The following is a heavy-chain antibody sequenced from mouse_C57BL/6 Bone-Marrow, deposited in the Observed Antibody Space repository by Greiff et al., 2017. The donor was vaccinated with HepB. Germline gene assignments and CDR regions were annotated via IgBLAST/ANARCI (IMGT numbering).Heavy chain of an antibody. CDR3: ARESLGYYYAMDY. CDR2: ILPGSGST. J-gene: IGHJ4*01. Sequence: QVQLQQSGAELMKPGASVKLSCKATGYTFTGYWIEWVKQRPGHGLEWIGEILPGSGSTTYNEKFKGKATFTAYTSSNSAYMQLSSLTTEDSAIYDSARESLGYYYAMDYWGQGTSVTVSS. V-gene: IGHV1-9*01. CDR1: GYTFTGYW. D-gene: IGHD4-1*01.